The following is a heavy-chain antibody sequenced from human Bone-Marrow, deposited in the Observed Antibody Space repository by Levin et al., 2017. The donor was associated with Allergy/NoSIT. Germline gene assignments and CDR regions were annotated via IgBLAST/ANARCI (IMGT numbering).Heavy chain of an antibody. CDR1: GFTFSSYA. J-gene: IGHJ4*02. CDR3: ARSKVWSSWDPLDY. Sequence: SCAASGFTFSSYAMHWVRQAPGKGLEWVAVISYDGSNKYYADSVKGRFTISRDNSKNTLYLQMNSLRAEDTAVYYCARSKVWSSWDPLDYWGQGTLVTVSS. D-gene: IGHD6-13*01. CDR2: ISYDGSNK. V-gene: IGHV3-30-3*01.